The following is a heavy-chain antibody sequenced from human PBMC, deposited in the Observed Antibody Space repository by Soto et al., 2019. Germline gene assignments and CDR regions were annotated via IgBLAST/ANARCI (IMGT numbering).Heavy chain of an antibody. CDR2: ISASGGST. CDR3: AKNIREDGYNPNDY. CDR1: GFTFSSYA. D-gene: IGHD5-18*01. Sequence: GGSLRLSCAASGFTFSSYAMSWVRQAPGKGLEWVSAISASGGSTYYADSVKGRFTISRDNSKKTLYLQMNSLRAEDTAVYYCAKNIREDGYNPNDYWGQGTLVTVSS. J-gene: IGHJ4*02. V-gene: IGHV3-23*01.